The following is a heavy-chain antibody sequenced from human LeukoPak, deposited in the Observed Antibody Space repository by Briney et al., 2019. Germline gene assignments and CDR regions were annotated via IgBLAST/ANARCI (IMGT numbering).Heavy chain of an antibody. D-gene: IGHD6-13*01. V-gene: IGHV4-59*01. CDR2: ISYSGST. Sequence: SETLSLTCTVSGGSISGYYWSWIRQPPGKGLEWVGYISYSGSTYYNPSLMSRVTILVDTSKNQFSLNLRSATAADTAIYYCARLGISGSRYFDYWGQGTLVTVSS. CDR1: GGSISGYY. J-gene: IGHJ4*02. CDR3: ARLGISGSRYFDY.